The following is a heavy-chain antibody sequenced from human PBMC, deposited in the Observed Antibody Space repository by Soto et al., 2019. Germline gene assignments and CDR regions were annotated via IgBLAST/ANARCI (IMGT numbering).Heavy chain of an antibody. V-gene: IGHV1-18*01. Sequence: ASVKVSCKASGYTFTSYGISWVRQAPGQGLEWMGWNSAYKSNTNYAQKLQGRVTMTTDTSTSTAYLELRSLRSDDTAVYYCARELTELRFLEWLAYQNWFDPWG. CDR1: GYTFTSYG. D-gene: IGHD3-3*01. CDR2: NSAYKSNT. CDR3: ARELTELRFLEWLAYQNWFDP. J-gene: IGHJ5*02.